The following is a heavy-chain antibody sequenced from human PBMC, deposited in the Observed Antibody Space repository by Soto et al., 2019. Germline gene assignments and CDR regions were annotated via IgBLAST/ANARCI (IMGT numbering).Heavy chain of an antibody. V-gene: IGHV3-74*01. CDR1: GFTFSSYW. CDR2: IDNDGSRT. J-gene: IGHJ4*02. CDR3: ARAGSYRFDY. Sequence: EVQLVESGGGLAQPGGSLRLSCAASGFTFSSYWVHWVRQAPGKGLVWVARIDNDGSRTSYADSVKGRFTISRDNAENTLYLQMNSLRAEDTAVYYCARAGSYRFDYMGQGTLVTVSS. D-gene: IGHD3-10*01.